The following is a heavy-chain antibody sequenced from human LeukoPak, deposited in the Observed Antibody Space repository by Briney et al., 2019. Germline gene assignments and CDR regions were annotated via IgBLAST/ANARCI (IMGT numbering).Heavy chain of an antibody. D-gene: IGHD1/OR15-1a*01. Sequence: GGSLRLSCAASGFIFSGSAMHWVRQASGKGLEWVGRIGSKANSYATAYAASVKGRFTISRDDSKNTAYLQMNSLKTEDTAVYYCTRNNLYYYMDVWGKGTTVTVSS. CDR1: GFIFSGSA. V-gene: IGHV3-73*01. CDR3: TRNNLYYYMDV. CDR2: IGSKANSYAT. J-gene: IGHJ6*03.